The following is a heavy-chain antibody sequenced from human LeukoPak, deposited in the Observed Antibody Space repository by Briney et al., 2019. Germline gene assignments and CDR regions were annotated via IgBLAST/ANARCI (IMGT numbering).Heavy chain of an antibody. J-gene: IGHJ4*02. Sequence: SETLSLTCTVPGGSISSYYWSWIRQPAGKGLEWIGRIYTSGSTNYNPSLKSRVTMSVDTSKNQFSLKLSSVTAADTAVYYCARETYSSSWYWADYWGQGILVTVSS. CDR2: IYTSGST. V-gene: IGHV4-4*07. D-gene: IGHD6-13*01. CDR3: ARETYSSSWYWADY. CDR1: GGSISSYY.